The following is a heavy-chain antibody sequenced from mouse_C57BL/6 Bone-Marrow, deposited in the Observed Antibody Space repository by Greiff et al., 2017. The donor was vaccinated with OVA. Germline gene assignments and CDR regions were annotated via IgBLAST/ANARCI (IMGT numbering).Heavy chain of an antibody. Sequence: QVQLKQPGTELVKPGASVKLSCKASGYTFTSYWMHWVKQRPGQGLEWIGNINPSNGGTNYNEKFKSKATLTVDKSSSTAYMQLSSLTSEDAAVYDCASLPYYGSSPYYFDYWGQGTTLTVSS. V-gene: IGHV1-53*01. CDR1: GYTFTSYW. D-gene: IGHD1-1*01. CDR3: ASLPYYGSSPYYFDY. J-gene: IGHJ2*01. CDR2: INPSNGGT.